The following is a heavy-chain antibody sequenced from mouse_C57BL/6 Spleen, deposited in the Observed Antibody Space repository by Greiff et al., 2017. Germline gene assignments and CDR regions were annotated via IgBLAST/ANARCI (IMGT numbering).Heavy chain of an antibody. Sequence: EVQLQQSGAELVRPGASVKLSCTASGFNIKDDYMHWVKQRPEQGLEWIGWIDPENGDTAYASKFQGKATITADTSSNTAYLQLSSLTSEDTAVYYCTTDGYSLGYWGQGTTLTVSS. CDR2: IDPENGDT. D-gene: IGHD2-3*01. CDR1: GFNIKDDY. CDR3: TTDGYSLGY. V-gene: IGHV14-4*01. J-gene: IGHJ2*01.